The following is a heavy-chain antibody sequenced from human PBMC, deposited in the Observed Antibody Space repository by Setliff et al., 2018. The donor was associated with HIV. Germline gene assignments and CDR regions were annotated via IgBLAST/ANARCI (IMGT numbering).Heavy chain of an antibody. V-gene: IGHV4-34*01. CDR2: IDHSGST. CDR3: ARGTKGSRWPVTRINWFET. D-gene: IGHD6-13*01. J-gene: IGHJ5*02. Sequence: SETLSLTCAVYGGSFRGYYWNWIRQSPDKGLEWIGEIDHSGSTKYNPSLRSRVIMSADTPKSQFSLNLTALTAGDTAVYYCARGTKGSRWPVTRINWFETWGQGTLVTVSS. CDR1: GGSFRGYY.